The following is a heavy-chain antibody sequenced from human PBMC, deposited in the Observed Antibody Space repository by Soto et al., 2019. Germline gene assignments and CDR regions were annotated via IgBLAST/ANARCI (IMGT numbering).Heavy chain of an antibody. J-gene: IGHJ5*02. V-gene: IGHV4-39*01. Sequence: SETLSLTCTVSGCSISSSGYYWGWIRQPPGKGLEWIGSIYYSGSTYYNPSLKSRVTISVDTSKNQFSLRLRSVTAADTAVYYCARLERYSSRWLFDLWGQGTLVTVSS. CDR3: ARLERYSSRWLFDL. CDR1: GCSISSSGYY. D-gene: IGHD6-13*01. CDR2: IYYSGST.